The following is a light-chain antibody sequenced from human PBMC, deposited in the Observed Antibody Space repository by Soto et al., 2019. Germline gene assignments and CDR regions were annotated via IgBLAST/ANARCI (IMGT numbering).Light chain of an antibody. Sequence: DIQMTQSPSTLSASVGDRVTIPCRASQSISSWLAWYQQKPGKAPKLLIYDASSLESGVPSRFSGSGSGTEFTLTISSPQPDDFATYYCQHYNSYSEAFGQGTKVDNK. V-gene: IGKV1-5*01. CDR1: QSISSW. J-gene: IGKJ1*01. CDR2: DAS. CDR3: QHYNSYSEA.